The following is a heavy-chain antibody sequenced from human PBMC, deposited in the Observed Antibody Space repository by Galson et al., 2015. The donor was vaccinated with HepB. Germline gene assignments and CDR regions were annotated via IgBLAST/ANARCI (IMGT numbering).Heavy chain of an antibody. D-gene: IGHD6-13*01. CDR3: ARWASSSWSSRYYYYYYYMDV. CDR2: ISAYNGNT. J-gene: IGHJ6*03. Sequence: SVKVSCKASGYTFTSYGISWVRQAPGQGLEWMGWISAYNGNTNYAQKLQGRVTMTTDTSTSTAYMELRSLRSDDTAVYYCARWASSSWSSRYYYYYYYMDVWGKGTTVTVSS. V-gene: IGHV1-18*01. CDR1: GYTFTSYG.